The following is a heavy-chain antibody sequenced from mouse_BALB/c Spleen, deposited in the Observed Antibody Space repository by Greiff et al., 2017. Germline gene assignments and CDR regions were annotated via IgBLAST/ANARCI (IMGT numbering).Heavy chain of an antibody. D-gene: IGHD1-1*01. J-gene: IGHJ4*01. Sequence: VQLQQSGAELVKPGASVKLSCKASGYTFTSYWMHWVKQRPGQGLEWIGEIDPSDSYTNYNQKFKGKATLTVDKSSSTAYMQLSSLTSEDSAVYYCARYYYGDYYAMDYWGQGTSVTVSS. CDR1: GYTFTSYW. CDR2: IDPSDSYT. CDR3: ARYYYGDYYAMDY. V-gene: IGHV1-69*02.